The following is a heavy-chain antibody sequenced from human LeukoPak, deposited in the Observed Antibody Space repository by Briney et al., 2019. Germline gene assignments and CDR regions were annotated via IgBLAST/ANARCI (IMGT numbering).Heavy chain of an antibody. CDR2: ISSSGSTI. Sequence: GGSLRLSCAASGFTFSSYEMNWVRQDPGKGLEWVSYISSSGSTIYYADSVKGRFTISRDNAKNSLYLQMNSLRAEDTAVYYCAREAWYYDSSGYPSPSYYYYGMDVWGQGTTVTVSS. D-gene: IGHD3-22*01. J-gene: IGHJ6*02. V-gene: IGHV3-48*03. CDR3: AREAWYYDSSGYPSPSYYYYGMDV. CDR1: GFTFSSYE.